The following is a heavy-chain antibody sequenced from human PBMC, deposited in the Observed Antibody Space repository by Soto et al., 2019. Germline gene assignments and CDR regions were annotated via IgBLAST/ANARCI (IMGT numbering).Heavy chain of an antibody. Sequence: SGGSLRLSCAASGFTFSSYSMNWVLQAPGKGLEWVSYISSSSSTIYYADSVKGRFTISRDNAKNSLYLQMNSLRAEDTAVYYCARDHGYCSGGSCYNWFDPWGQGTLVTVSS. D-gene: IGHD2-15*01. CDR1: GFTFSSYS. CDR2: ISSSSSTI. J-gene: IGHJ5*02. V-gene: IGHV3-48*01. CDR3: ARDHGYCSGGSCYNWFDP.